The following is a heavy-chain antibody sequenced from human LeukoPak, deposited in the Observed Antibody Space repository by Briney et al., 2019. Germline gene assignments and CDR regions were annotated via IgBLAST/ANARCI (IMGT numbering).Heavy chain of an antibody. J-gene: IGHJ4*02. CDR2: MNPNSANT. D-gene: IGHD3-22*01. Sequence: ASVKVSCKASGYTLTSYDINWVRQATGQGLEWMGWMNPNSANTGYAQKFQGRVTMTRDTSTSTVYMELSSLRSEDTAVYYCARDRLTYYDSSGYHEAPDYWGQGTLVTVSS. CDR1: GYTLTSYD. CDR3: ARDRLTYYDSSGYHEAPDY. V-gene: IGHV1-8*01.